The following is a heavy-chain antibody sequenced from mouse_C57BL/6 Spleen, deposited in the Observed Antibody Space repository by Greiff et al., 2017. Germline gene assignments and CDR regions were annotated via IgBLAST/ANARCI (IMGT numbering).Heavy chain of an antibody. CDR2: IDPSDSET. Sequence: QVQLQQPGAELLRPGSSVKLSCKASGYTFTSYWMHWVKQRPIQGLEWIGNIDPSDSETHYNQKFKDKATLTVDKSSSTAYMQLSSLTSEDSAVYSCARPYYYGSSPWYFDVWGTGTTVTVSS. V-gene: IGHV1-52*01. CDR1: GYTFTSYW. CDR3: ARPYYYGSSPWYFDV. D-gene: IGHD1-1*01. J-gene: IGHJ1*03.